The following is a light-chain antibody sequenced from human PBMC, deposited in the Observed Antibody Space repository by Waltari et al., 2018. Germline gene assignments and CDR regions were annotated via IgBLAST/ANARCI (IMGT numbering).Light chain of an antibody. CDR1: THDIGPSNC. CDR2: EAT. J-gene: IGLJ2*01. Sequence: QPALTQPASLSGSPGQPITISCPGPTHDIGPSNCVPWFQQFPGQAPKLIVSEATKRPSGVSYRFSGSKSGNTASLTISGLQAEDEADYYCCSYAGGSRVIFGGGTKLTVL. CDR3: CSYAGGSRVI. V-gene: IGLV2-23*01.